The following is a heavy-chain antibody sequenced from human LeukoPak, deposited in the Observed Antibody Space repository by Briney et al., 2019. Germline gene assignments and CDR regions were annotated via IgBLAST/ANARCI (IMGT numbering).Heavy chain of an antibody. V-gene: IGHV3-30*03. CDR3: ARGVAAAAH. Sequence: GGSLRLSCAASGFIFSSYGMHWVRQAPGKGLEWVAVISYDGSNKYYVDSVKGRFTISRDNSKNTLYLQMNSLRAEDTAVYYCARGVAAAAHWGQGTLVTVSS. J-gene: IGHJ4*02. D-gene: IGHD6-13*01. CDR1: GFIFSSYG. CDR2: ISYDGSNK.